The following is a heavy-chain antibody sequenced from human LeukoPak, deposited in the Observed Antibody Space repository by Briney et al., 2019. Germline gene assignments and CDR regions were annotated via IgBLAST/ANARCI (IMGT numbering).Heavy chain of an antibody. CDR1: GFTFSNAW. CDR2: IKSKTDGGTT. V-gene: IGHV3-15*01. J-gene: IGHJ5*02. CDR3: ARGGSSGWYGELRFDP. Sequence: GGSLRLSCAASGFTFSNAWMSWVRQAPGKGLEWVGRIKSKTDGGTTDYAAPVKGRFTISRDNAKNSLYLQMNSLRAEDTAVYYCARGGSSGWYGELRFDPWGQGTLVTVSS. D-gene: IGHD6-19*01.